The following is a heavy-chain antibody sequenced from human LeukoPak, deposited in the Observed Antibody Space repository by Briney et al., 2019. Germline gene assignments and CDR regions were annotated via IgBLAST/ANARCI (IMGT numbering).Heavy chain of an antibody. V-gene: IGHV4-59*01. CDR1: GGSISSYY. J-gene: IGHJ4*02. CDR3: ATGVHGIAAAGDYYFDY. Sequence: SETLSLTCTVSGGSISSYYWSWIRQPPGKGLEWIGYIYYSGSTNYNPSLKSRVTISIDTPNNQFSLKLSSVTAADTAVYYCATGVHGIAAAGDYYFDYWGQGTLVTVSS. CDR2: IYYSGST. D-gene: IGHD6-13*01.